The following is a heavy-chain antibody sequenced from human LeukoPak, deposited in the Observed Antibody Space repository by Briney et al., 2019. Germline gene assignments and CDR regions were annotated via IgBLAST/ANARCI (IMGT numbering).Heavy chain of an antibody. D-gene: IGHD5-18*01. CDR1: GGTFSSYA. J-gene: IGHJ6*03. CDR2: IIPIFGTA. Sequence: SVKVSCKASGGTFSSYAISWVRQAPGQGLERMGRIIPIFGTANYAQKFQGRVTITADKSTSTAYMELSSLRSEDTAVYYCASDGSGGYSYGYYYYYYMDVWGKGTTVTVSS. V-gene: IGHV1-69*06. CDR3: ASDGSGGYSYGYYYYYYMDV.